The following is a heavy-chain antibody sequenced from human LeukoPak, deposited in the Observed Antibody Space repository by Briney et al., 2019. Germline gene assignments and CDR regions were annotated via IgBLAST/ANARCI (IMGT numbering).Heavy chain of an antibody. D-gene: IGHD6-19*01. V-gene: IGHV3-30*18. Sequence: GGSLRLSCAASGFTFSSYGMHWVRQAPGKGLEWVAVISYDGSNEYYADSVKGRFTISRDDSNNTLYLQMNSLRPEDTAVYHCAKGPYYGSGYYESGGRGPRVTVSS. CDR2: ISYDGSNE. CDR3: AKGPYYGSGYYES. J-gene: IGHJ4*02. CDR1: GFTFSSYG.